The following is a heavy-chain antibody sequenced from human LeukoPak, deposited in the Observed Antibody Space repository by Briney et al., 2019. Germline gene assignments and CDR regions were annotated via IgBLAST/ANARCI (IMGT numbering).Heavy chain of an antibody. J-gene: IGHJ4*02. Sequence: ASVKVSCKASGGTFSSYAISWVRQAPGQGLEWMGGIIPIFGTANYAQKFQGRVTITADESTSTAYMELSGLRSEDTAVYYCARIKDDSSGYYFDYWGQGTLVTVSS. V-gene: IGHV1-69*13. D-gene: IGHD3-22*01. CDR1: GGTFSSYA. CDR2: IIPIFGTA. CDR3: ARIKDDSSGYYFDY.